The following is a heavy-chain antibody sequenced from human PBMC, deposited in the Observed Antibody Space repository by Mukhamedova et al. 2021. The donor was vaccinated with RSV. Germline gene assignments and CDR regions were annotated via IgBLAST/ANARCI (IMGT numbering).Heavy chain of an antibody. D-gene: IGHD1-14*01. Sequence: YADSVKGRFTISRDNSKKTVFLHMNSLRAEDTAVYFCAKVSFSSTGYFDVWGRGTLVTVTS. J-gene: IGHJ2*01. V-gene: IGHV3-23*05. CDR3: AKVSFSSTGYFDV.